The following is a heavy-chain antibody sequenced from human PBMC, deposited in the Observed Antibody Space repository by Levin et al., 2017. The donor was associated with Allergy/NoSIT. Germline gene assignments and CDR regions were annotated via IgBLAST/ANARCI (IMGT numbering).Heavy chain of an antibody. Sequence: PGESLKISCAASGFTFSSYWMHWVRQAPGKGLVWVSRINSDGTSTIYADSVTGRLTISRDNAKNTLYLQMNSLGAEDTAVYYCAKSGCSGGSCNLDYWGQGTRVTVSS. CDR1: GFTFSSYW. D-gene: IGHD2-15*01. V-gene: IGHV3-74*01. CDR2: INSDGTST. CDR3: AKSGCSGGSCNLDY. J-gene: IGHJ4*02.